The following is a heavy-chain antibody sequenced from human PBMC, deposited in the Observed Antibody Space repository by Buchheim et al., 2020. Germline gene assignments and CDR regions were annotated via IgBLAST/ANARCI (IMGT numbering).Heavy chain of an antibody. V-gene: IGHV3-23*01. CDR1: GFSFRSYA. J-gene: IGHJ4*02. D-gene: IGHD6-19*01. CDR2: NSGSGGST. Sequence: EVQLLESGGGLVQPGGSLRLSCAASGFSFRSYAMSWVRQAPGKGLEWVSSNSGSGGSTYYADSVKGRFTISSDTSKTTLYLQMNSLRAEDTAVYYCAKEADSSGWYNDYWGQGTL. CDR3: AKEADSSGWYNDY.